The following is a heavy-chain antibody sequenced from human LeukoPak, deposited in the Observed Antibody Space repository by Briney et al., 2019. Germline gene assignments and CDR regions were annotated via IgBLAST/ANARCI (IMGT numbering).Heavy chain of an antibody. V-gene: IGHV3-66*02. CDR2: ISRGGIS. J-gene: IGHJ4*02. Sequence: GGSLRLSCAASGFTFSVYDMYWIRQSPGKGLECVSVISRGGISYYADSVKGRFTISRDNSKNTLSLQMNSLRAEDTAVYYCVRGEDSSSWILDCWGQGTLVTVSS. CDR3: VRGEDSSSWILDC. D-gene: IGHD6-13*01. CDR1: GFTFSVYD.